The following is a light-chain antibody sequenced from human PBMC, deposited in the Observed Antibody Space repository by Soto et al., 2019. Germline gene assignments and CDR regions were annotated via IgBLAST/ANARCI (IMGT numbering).Light chain of an antibody. CDR2: DVS. J-gene: IGKJ1*01. V-gene: IGKV1-5*01. CDR1: QTISNW. CDR3: QHYNSYSEA. Sequence: DIQMTQSPSTLSASLVYRFTITCRASQTISNWLAWYQQKPGKAPKLLIYDVSSLGSGVPSRFSGSGSGTEFTLTISSLQPDDFATYYCQHYNSYSEAFGQGTKVDIK.